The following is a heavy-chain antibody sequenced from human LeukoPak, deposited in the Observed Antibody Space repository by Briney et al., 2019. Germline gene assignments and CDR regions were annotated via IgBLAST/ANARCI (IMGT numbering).Heavy chain of an antibody. CDR3: ASGSHYGYNSGWLYY. J-gene: IGHJ4*02. CDR1: GGSISSNSYY. V-gene: IGHV4-39*01. CDR2: MYYSGNT. D-gene: IGHD5-12*01. Sequence: KPSGTLSLTCTVSGGSISSNSYYWGWIRQPPGKGLEWIGSMYYSGNTYYNPSLKSRVTISVDTSKNQFSLKLSSVTAADTAVYYCASGSHYGYNSGWLYYWGQGTLITVSS.